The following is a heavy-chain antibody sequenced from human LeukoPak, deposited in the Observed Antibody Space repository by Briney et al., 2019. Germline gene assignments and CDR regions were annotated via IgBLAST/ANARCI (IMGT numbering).Heavy chain of an antibody. CDR1: GYTFTGYY. Sequence: ASVKVSCKASGYTFTGYYMHWVRQAPGQGLEWMGWINPNSGGTNYAQKFQGRVTMTRDTSISTAYMELSRLRSDDTAVYYCARVSGQDGSNWFDPWGQGTLVTVSS. CDR2: INPNSGGT. J-gene: IGHJ5*02. V-gene: IGHV1-2*02. CDR3: ARVSGQDGSNWFDP. D-gene: IGHD2-8*02.